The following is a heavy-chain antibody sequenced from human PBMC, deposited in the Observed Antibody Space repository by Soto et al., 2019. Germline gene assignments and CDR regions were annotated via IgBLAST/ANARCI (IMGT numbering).Heavy chain of an antibody. CDR1: GGSVSSGGNY. V-gene: IGHV4-39*01. D-gene: IGHD6-6*01. J-gene: IGHJ4*02. Sequence: QLQLQESGPGLVKPSETLSLTCAVSGGSVSSGGNYWGWIRQSPGKGLEWIGSVHDTGTTHYNPALTSRVTISVDKSKNQFSLNVNSVTPADTAVYYCARGLSSPSAAGVWGQGTLVTISS. CDR2: VHDTGTT. CDR3: ARGLSSPSAAGV.